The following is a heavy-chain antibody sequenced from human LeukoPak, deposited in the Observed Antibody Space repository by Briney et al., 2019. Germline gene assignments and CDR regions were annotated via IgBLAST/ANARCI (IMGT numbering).Heavy chain of an antibody. V-gene: IGHV3-21*01. CDR2: ISSSSSYI. D-gene: IGHD3-9*01. Sequence: GGSLSLSCAASGFTFSSYSMSWVRQAPGKGLEWVSSISSSSSYIYYADSVKGRFTISRDNAKNSLYLQMNGLRAEDTAVYCCARAPADILTGYYREADYWGQGTLVTVSS. CDR1: GFTFSSYS. CDR3: ARAPADILTGYYREADY. J-gene: IGHJ4*02.